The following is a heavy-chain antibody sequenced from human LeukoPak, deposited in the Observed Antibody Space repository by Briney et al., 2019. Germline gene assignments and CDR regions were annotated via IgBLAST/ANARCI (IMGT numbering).Heavy chain of an antibody. CDR3: ARVWLGSSGYLDY. D-gene: IGHD3-22*01. J-gene: IGHJ4*02. V-gene: IGHV3-23*01. CDR2: ISGSGGST. CDR1: GFTFSSYG. Sequence: GGTLRLSCAASGFTFSSYGMSWVRQAPGKGLEWVSAISGSGGSTYYADSMKGRFTISRDNSKNSLYLQMNSLRAEDTALYYCARVWLGSSGYLDYWGQGTLVTVSS.